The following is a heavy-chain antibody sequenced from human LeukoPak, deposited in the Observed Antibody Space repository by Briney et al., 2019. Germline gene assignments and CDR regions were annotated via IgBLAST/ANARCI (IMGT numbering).Heavy chain of an antibody. Sequence: PGGSLRLSCAASGFSVSSNYMIWVRQAPGRGLEWVTVIHSGGRAYYAEDVKGRFTTSSGNSKNTLEHQMNSLSVEDTAVYYCGGRETITMVRGAAGDVWGKGTTVTVSS. D-gene: IGHD3-10*01. CDR2: IHSGGRA. J-gene: IGHJ6*04. V-gene: IGHV3-66*02. CDR3: GGRETITMVRGAAGDV. CDR1: GFSVSSNY.